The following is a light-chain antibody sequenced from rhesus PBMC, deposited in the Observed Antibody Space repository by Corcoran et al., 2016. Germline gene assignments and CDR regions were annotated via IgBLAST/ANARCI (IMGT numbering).Light chain of an antibody. CDR3: CSYRSGNTFV. CDR1: SSDIVTYSD. V-gene: IGLV2-26*02. Sequence: QAALTQPPSVSKSLGQSVTISCPGSSSDIVTYSDVSWYQQYPGKAPRLLIYSVGNRPSGVSDRFSGFKSGSTASLTISGLQAEDEAIYYCCSYRSGNTFVFGSGTKLTVL. CDR2: SVG. J-gene: IGLJ6*01.